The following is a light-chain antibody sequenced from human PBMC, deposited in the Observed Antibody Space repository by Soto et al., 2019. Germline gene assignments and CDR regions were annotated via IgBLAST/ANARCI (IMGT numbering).Light chain of an antibody. V-gene: IGKV1-39*01. CDR2: GAS. J-gene: IGKJ5*01. CDR1: QNITTY. CDR3: QQIYRSPVT. Sequence: DIQMTQSPFSLSASVGDRVASTCRASQNITTYVNWYQQKPGKAPNLLIYGASNLQSGVPSRFSDDGSGTKSPLTISSLRPKDFATYYCQQIYRSPVTFGQGTRLDIK.